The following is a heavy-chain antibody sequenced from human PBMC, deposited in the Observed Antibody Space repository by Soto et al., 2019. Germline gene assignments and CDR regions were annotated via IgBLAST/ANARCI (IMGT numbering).Heavy chain of an antibody. D-gene: IGHD6-19*01. CDR2: IYYSGST. Sequence: QVQLQESGPGLVKPSETLSLTCTVSGGSISSYYWRWIRQPPGQGLEWIGYIYYSGSTNYNPSLKSRVTISVDTSKNQFSLKLSSVTAADTAVYYCARPPAAWGQGTLVTVSS. CDR3: ARPPAA. CDR1: GGSISSYY. V-gene: IGHV4-59*08. J-gene: IGHJ5*02.